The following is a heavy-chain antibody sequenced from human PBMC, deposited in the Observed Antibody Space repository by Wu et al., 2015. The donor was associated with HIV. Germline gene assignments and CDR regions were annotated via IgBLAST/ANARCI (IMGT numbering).Heavy chain of an antibody. CDR3: ARVVGLDGSGRQKTVGMDV. Sequence: QVQLVQSGAEVKKPGASVKVSCKASGYTFTSYGISWVRQAPGQGLEWMGWISAYNGNTNYAQKLQGRVTMTTDTSTSTAYMELRSLRSDDTAVYYCARVVGLDGSGRQKTVGMDVWGQGTTVTVSS. V-gene: IGHV1-18*01. J-gene: IGHJ6*02. D-gene: IGHD3-10*01. CDR2: ISAYNGNT. CDR1: GYTFTSYG.